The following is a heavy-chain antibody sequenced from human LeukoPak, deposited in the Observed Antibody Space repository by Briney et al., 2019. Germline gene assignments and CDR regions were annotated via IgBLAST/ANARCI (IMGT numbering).Heavy chain of an antibody. V-gene: IGHV1-46*01. J-gene: IGHJ4*02. CDR1: GYTFTSYY. Sequence: ASVPVSCKASGYTFTSYYMHWVRQAPGQGLEWMGIINPSGGSTSYAQKFQGRVTMTRDTSTSTVYMELSSLRSEDTAVYYCARDGLGKYSSSWYDYWGQGTLVTVSS. CDR2: INPSGGST. D-gene: IGHD6-13*01. CDR3: ARDGLGKYSSSWYDY.